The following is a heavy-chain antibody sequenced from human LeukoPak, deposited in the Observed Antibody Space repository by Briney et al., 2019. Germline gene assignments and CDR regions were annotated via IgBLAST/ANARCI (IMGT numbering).Heavy chain of an antibody. Sequence: SETLSLTCTVSGGSISSYYWSWIRQPPGKGLEWIGYIYYSGSTNYNPSLKSRVTIPVDTSKNQFSLKLSSVTAADTAVYYCARDRSRSRFDPWGQGTLVTVSS. CDR1: GGSISSYY. D-gene: IGHD3-10*01. CDR2: IYYSGST. V-gene: IGHV4-59*01. CDR3: ARDRSRSRFDP. J-gene: IGHJ5*02.